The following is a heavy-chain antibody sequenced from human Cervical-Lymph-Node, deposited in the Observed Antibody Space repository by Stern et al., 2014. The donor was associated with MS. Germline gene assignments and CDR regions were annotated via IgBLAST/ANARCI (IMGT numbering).Heavy chain of an antibody. CDR2: IYYRGST. CDR3: ARDRRSGYPLDY. CDR1: GVSISTGGYY. V-gene: IGHV4-31*03. Sequence: QVQLQESGPGLVKPSQTLSLTCTVSGVSISTGGYYWSWIRQHPGKGLEWIGYIYYRGSTLYNPSLKSRVNITVDTSKNQFSLKLSSVTAADTAVYYCARDRRSGYPLDYWGQGTLVTVSS. D-gene: IGHD3-3*01. J-gene: IGHJ4*02.